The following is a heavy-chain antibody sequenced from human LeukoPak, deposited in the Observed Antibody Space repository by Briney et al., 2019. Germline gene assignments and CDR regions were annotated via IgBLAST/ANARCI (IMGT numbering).Heavy chain of an antibody. D-gene: IGHD6-19*01. J-gene: IGHJ6*02. CDR2: ISSNSSYI. CDR1: GFTFSSYS. V-gene: IGHV3-21*01. CDR3: AREVSSGWSYYYYGMDV. Sequence: GGSLRLSCAASGFTFSSYSMNWVRQAPGKGLEWVSSISSNSSYIYYADSVKGRFTISRDNAKNSLYLQMNSLRAEDTAVYYCAREVSSGWSYYYYGMDVWGQGTTVTVSS.